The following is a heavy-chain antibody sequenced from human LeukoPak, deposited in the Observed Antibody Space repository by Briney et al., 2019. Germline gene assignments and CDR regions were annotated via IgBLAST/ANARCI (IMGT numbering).Heavy chain of an antibody. CDR1: GYTFTSYG. CDR2: ISAYNGNT. D-gene: IGHD5-24*01. Sequence: ASVTVSCNASGYTFTSYGISWVRQAPGQGLEWMGWISAYNGNTNYAQKLQGRVTMTTDTSTSTAYMELRSLRSDDTAVYYCARRMATEGGWYFDYWGQGTLVTVSS. CDR3: ARRMATEGGWYFDY. V-gene: IGHV1-18*01. J-gene: IGHJ4*02.